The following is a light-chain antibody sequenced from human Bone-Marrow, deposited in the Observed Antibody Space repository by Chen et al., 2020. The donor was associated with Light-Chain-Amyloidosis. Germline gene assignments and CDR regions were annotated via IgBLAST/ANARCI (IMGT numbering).Light chain of an antibody. CDR1: QSISSY. V-gene: IGKV1-39*01. J-gene: IGKJ4*01. CDR3: QQSDSTPLT. Sequence: DIQMTQSPSSLSASVGDRVTITCRASQSISSYLNWYQQKPGKAPKILIYAASILQSVVPSRISGSESGTDFTLTISSLQPEDCATDYCQQSDSTPLTFGGGTKVEIK. CDR2: AAS.